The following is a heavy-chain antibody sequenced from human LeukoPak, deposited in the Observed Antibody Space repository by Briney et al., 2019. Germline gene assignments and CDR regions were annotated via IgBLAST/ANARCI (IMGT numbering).Heavy chain of an antibody. CDR2: INHSGST. V-gene: IGHV4-34*01. CDR3: ARVRYYYDSSGYYWPYYYYYMDV. J-gene: IGHJ6*03. Sequence: TSETLSLTCAVYGGSFSGYYWSWIRQPPGKGLEWIGEINHSGSTNYNPSLKSRVTISVDTSKNQFSLKLSSVTAADTAVYYCARVRYYYDSSGYYWPYYYYYMDVWGKGPRSPSP. D-gene: IGHD3-22*01. CDR1: GGSFSGYY.